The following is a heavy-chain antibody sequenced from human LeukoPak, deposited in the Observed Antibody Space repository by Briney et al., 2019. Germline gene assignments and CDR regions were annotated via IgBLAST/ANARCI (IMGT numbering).Heavy chain of an antibody. D-gene: IGHD5-24*01. CDR3: ARGIDGYNKARYFDY. V-gene: IGHV1-69*06. Sequence: ASVKVSCKASGCTFSSYAISWVRQAPGQGLEWMGGIIPIFGTANYAQKFQGRVTITADKSTSTAYMELSSLRSEDTAVYYCARGIDGYNKARYFDYWGQGTLVTVSS. CDR2: IIPIFGTA. CDR1: GCTFSSYA. J-gene: IGHJ4*02.